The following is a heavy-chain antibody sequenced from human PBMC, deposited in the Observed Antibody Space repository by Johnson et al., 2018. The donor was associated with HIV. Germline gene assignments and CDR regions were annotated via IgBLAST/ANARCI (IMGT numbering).Heavy chain of an antibody. Sequence: QMQLVESGGGLVQPGGSLRLSCAASGFTFSDYYMSWIRQAPGKGLEWVSYISSSGSTIYYADSVKGRFTISRDNAKNSLYLQMNSLRAEDTAVYYCAKERGYDSSGYNRWYVPDAFDIWGQGTMVTVSS. CDR3: AKERGYDSSGYNRWYVPDAFDI. D-gene: IGHD3-22*01. V-gene: IGHV3-11*01. J-gene: IGHJ3*02. CDR2: ISSSGSTI. CDR1: GFTFSDYY.